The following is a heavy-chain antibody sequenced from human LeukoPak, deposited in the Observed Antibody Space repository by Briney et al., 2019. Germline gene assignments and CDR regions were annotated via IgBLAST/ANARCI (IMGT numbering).Heavy chain of an antibody. Sequence: TSETLSLTCTVSGGSISSGGYYWSWIRQHPGKGLEWIGYIYYSGSTYYNPSLKSRVTISVDTSKNQFSLKLSSVTAADTAVYYCAREPSGWYTQMDHYYGMDVWGQGTTVTVSS. D-gene: IGHD6-19*01. CDR1: GGSISSGGYY. CDR3: AREPSGWYTQMDHYYGMDV. J-gene: IGHJ6*02. V-gene: IGHV4-31*03. CDR2: IYYSGST.